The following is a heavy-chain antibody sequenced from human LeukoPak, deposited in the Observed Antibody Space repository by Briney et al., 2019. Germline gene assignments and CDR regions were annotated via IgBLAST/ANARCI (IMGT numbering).Heavy chain of an antibody. CDR3: TRRLMTTVNDY. CDR1: GVSFSGSA. V-gene: IGHV3-73*01. J-gene: IGHJ4*02. CDR2: IRRKAKDEAT. D-gene: IGHD4-17*01. Sequence: GASLSLSCAASGVSFSGSAMRWVRQSPRKGLEWVGGIRRKAKDEATAYAASVRGRFTISRDDSKNTAYLQMNSLKTGDTAVYYCTRRLMTTVNDYWGQGTLVTVSS.